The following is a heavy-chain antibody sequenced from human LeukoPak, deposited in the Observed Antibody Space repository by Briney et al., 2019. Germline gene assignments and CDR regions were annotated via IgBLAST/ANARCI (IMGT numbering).Heavy chain of an antibody. V-gene: IGHV3-23*01. D-gene: IGHD1-1*01. CDR2: ISGSGGST. J-gene: IGHJ4*02. CDR1: GFTFSSYA. Sequence: GGSLRLSCAASGFTFSSYAMSWVRQAPGKGLEWVSAISGSGGSTYYADSVKGRFTISRDNSKNTLYLQMNSLRAEDTAVYYCAKGLDPSWAVAISLYFDYWGQGTLVTVSS. CDR3: AKGLDPSWAVAISLYFDY.